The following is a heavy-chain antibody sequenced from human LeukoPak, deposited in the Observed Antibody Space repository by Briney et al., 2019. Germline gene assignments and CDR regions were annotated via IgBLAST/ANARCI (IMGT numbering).Heavy chain of an antibody. V-gene: IGHV1-46*01. Sequence: ASVKVSCKASGYTFTSYYMDWVRQAPGQGLEWMGIINPSGGSTSYAQKFQGRVTMTRDTSTSTVYMELSSLRSEDTAVYYCASDTSSWYEGWENWFDPWGQGTLVTVSS. CDR3: ASDTSSWYEGWENWFDP. J-gene: IGHJ5*02. CDR2: INPSGGST. D-gene: IGHD6-13*01. CDR1: GYTFTSYY.